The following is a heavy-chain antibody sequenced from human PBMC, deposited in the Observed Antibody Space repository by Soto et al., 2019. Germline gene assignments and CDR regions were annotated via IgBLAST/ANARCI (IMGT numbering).Heavy chain of an antibody. D-gene: IGHD1-7*01. CDR3: ARHGHDTGTPYSVDGMDV. V-gene: IGHV5-10-1*01. Sequence: PGESLKISCKGSGYSFISHWITWVRQMPGKGLEWMGKIDPSDSYTNYSPSFQGHVTISGDKSISTVYLHWSSLKASDTAMYYCARHGHDTGTPYSVDGMDVWGQGTTVTVSS. J-gene: IGHJ6*02. CDR2: IDPSDSYT. CDR1: GYSFISHW.